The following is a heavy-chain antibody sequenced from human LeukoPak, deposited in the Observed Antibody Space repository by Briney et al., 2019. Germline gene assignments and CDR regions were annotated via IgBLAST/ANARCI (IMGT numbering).Heavy chain of an antibody. D-gene: IGHD3-9*01. J-gene: IGHJ6*02. V-gene: IGHV3-23*01. CDR3: AKDQRYWAV. CDR2: ISTSGGDT. CDR1: EFTFSNYA. Sequence: PGGSLRLSCAVSEFTFSNYAMIWVRQAPGKGLEWVAGISTSGGDTYYADSVKGRFTISRDNSKNTVFLQMNSLRAEDTAVYFCAKDQRYWAVWGQGTTVTVSS.